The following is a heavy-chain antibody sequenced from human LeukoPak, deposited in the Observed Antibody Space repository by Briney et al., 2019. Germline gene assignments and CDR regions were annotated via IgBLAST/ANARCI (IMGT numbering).Heavy chain of an antibody. Sequence: PSETLSLTCSVSGGSISSSSYYWGWIRQPRGKGLEWIGSIYYSGSTYYNPSLKSRVTISVDTSKNQFYLKLSSVTDADTDVYYCAVGIVVVTSFDYWGQGTLVTVSS. D-gene: IGHD3-22*01. CDR3: AVGIVVVTSFDY. CDR1: GGSISSSSYY. V-gene: IGHV4-39*01. J-gene: IGHJ4*02. CDR2: IYYSGST.